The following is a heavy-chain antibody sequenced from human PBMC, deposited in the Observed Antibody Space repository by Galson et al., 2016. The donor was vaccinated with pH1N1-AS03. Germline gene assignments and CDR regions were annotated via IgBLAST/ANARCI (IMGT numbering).Heavy chain of an antibody. J-gene: IGHJ4*02. CDR3: AREPWGSTQGEY. CDR1: GFTFSGYG. CDR2: IYGGGDT. D-gene: IGHD3-16*01. Sequence: SLRLSCAASGFTFSGYGMHWVCQAPGKGLEWVSVIYGGGDTFYADSVKGRFTISRDNSKNTVYLQMNSLRVEDTAVYYCAREPWGSTQGEYWGQGTLVTVSS. V-gene: IGHV3-53*01.